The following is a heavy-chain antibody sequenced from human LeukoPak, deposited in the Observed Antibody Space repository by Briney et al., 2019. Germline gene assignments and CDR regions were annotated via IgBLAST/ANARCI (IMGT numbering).Heavy chain of an antibody. D-gene: IGHD4-17*01. V-gene: IGHV3-30*04. CDR3: ASTYASPNYFDY. CDR2: ISYDGSNK. J-gene: IGHJ4*02. CDR1: GFTFSSYA. Sequence: GGSLRLSCAASGFTFSSYAMHWVRQAPGKGLEWVAVISYDGSNKYYADSVKGRFTISRDNSKNTLYLQMNSLRAEDTAVYYCASTYASPNYFDYWGQGTLVTVSS.